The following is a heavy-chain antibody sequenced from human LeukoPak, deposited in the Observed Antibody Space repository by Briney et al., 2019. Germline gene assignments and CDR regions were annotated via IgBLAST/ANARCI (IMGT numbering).Heavy chain of an antibody. D-gene: IGHD4-17*01. CDR3: ARGGYGDYGYGIDV. Sequence: GGSLRLSCAASGFTFSNYGMHWVRQAPGKGLEWVAVIWYDGSNKYYADYVKGRFTISRDKSKNTLYLLMNSVRAEDTAVYHCARGGYGDYGYGIDVRGQGTTVTVSS. J-gene: IGHJ6*02. CDR1: GFTFSNYG. CDR2: IWYDGSNK. V-gene: IGHV3-33*01.